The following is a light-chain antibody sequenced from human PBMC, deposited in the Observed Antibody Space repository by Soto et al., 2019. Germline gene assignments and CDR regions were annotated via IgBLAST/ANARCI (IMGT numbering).Light chain of an antibody. CDR1: NIGSKN. Sequence: SYGLTQPPSWSVALGQTARITGLGDNIGSKNARCYQQKPGHAHVLVIYRNSRRPAVIPGRFSGSTSGTTATLTISRAQAGDEDDYCCQVWGSSTDVFGTGTKVTVL. CDR2: RNS. V-gene: IGLV3-9*01. CDR3: QVWGSSTDV. J-gene: IGLJ1*01.